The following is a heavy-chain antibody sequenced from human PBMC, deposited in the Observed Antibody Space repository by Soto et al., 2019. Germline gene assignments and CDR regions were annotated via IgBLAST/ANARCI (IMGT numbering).Heavy chain of an antibody. J-gene: IGHJ4*02. V-gene: IGHV3-30-3*01. CDR1: GFTFTGYA. CDR2: ISFDGVNQ. D-gene: IGHD2-21*02. Sequence: QVHLVESGGGVVQPGRSLRLYCAASGFTFTGYAMHWVRQAPGKGLEWVALISFDGVNQYYADSVEGRFTISRDNSKNTLYLQMSGLRNEDTAVYYCARGGSGDCRASDFWGQGTLVTVSS. CDR3: ARGGSGDCRASDF.